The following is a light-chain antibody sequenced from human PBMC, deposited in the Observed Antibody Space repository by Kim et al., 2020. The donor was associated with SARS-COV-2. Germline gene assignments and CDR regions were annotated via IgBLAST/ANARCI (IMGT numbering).Light chain of an antibody. CDR3: QHYNTYSS. V-gene: IGKV1-5*03. CDR1: QSISTW. Sequence: LLASVGDRVTITCRASQSISTWLAWYQQKPGKAPKLLIYMASTLENGVPSRFSGSRSGTEFTLTISSLQPDDFATYYCQHYNTYSSFGQGTKLEI. CDR2: MAS. J-gene: IGKJ2*03.